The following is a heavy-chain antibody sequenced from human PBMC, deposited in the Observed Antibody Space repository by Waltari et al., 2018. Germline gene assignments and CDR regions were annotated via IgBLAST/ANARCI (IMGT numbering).Heavy chain of an antibody. V-gene: IGHV3-30-3*01. Sequence: QVQLVESGGGVVQPGRSLRLSCPASGFPFSSYAMHGVRQAPGKGLEWVAVISYDGSNKYYADSVKGRFTISRDNSKNTLYLQMNSLRAEDTAVYYCARDGHAVTSAAFDYWGQGTLVTVSS. J-gene: IGHJ4*02. D-gene: IGHD4-17*01. CDR1: GFPFSSYA. CDR2: ISYDGSNK. CDR3: ARDGHAVTSAAFDY.